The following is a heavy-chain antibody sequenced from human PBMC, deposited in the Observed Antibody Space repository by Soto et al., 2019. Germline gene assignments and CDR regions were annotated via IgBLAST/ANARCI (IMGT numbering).Heavy chain of an antibody. J-gene: IGHJ4*02. CDR2: VSYTGSA. D-gene: IGHD2-21*01. V-gene: IGHV4-31*03. CDR1: GATLSSGGFH. Sequence: VQLQESGPGLVKPSETLSLTCTVSGATLSSGGFHWSWVRQHPVKGLEWIGYVSYTGSANYNPSPKSRLTMSADTSKNQFSLRPSSMTAADSAVYYCTREGAYCGVECYFYYWGQGIQVTVSS. CDR3: TREGAYCGVECYFYY.